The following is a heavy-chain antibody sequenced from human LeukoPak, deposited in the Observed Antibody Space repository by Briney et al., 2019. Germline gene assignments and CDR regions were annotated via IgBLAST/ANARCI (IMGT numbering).Heavy chain of an antibody. J-gene: IGHJ4*02. D-gene: IGHD3-10*01. V-gene: IGHV3-30*02. CDR1: GFTFNSYG. Sequence: SGGSLRLSCAASGFTFNSYGMHWVRQAPGKGLEWVAFIRFDGTNKYYADSVKGRFTISRDNSKNTLYLQMNSLRAEDTAVYYCAKSALLLWFGELSLDYWGQGTLITVSS. CDR2: IRFDGTNK. CDR3: AKSALLLWFGELSLDY.